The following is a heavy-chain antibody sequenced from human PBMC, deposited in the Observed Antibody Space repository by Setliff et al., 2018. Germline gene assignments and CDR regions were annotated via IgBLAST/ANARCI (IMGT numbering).Heavy chain of an antibody. V-gene: IGHV1-2*04. Sequence: RASVKVSCKASGYTFTGYYMHWVRQAPGQGLEWMGWINPNSGGTNYAQKFQGWVTMTRDTSISTAYMELGRLRSDDTAVYYCARSGDYIWGSYRPYYFDHWGQGTLVTVSS. CDR2: INPNSGGT. CDR1: GYTFTGYY. CDR3: ARSGDYIWGSYRPYYFDH. D-gene: IGHD3-16*02. J-gene: IGHJ4*02.